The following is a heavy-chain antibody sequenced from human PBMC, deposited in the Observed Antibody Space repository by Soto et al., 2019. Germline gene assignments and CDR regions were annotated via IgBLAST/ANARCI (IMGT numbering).Heavy chain of an antibody. D-gene: IGHD3-10*01. CDR2: ISYDGNNE. V-gene: IGHV3-30*03. J-gene: IGHJ6*02. CDR1: GFRLSSYG. CDR3: ASGSDQPQGDTYCAMDV. Sequence: QLQLVESGGGLVQPGRSLRLSCAASGFRLSSYGFHWVRQAPGKGLEWVAVISYDGNNEYYIDSVKGRCTISRDKSKKTMYLHLSNLRGDDTAVYYCASGSDQPQGDTYCAMDVWGQGTTVTVSS.